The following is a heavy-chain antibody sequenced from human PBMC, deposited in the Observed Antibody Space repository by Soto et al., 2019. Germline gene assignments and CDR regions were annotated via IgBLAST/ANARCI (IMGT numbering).Heavy chain of an antibody. J-gene: IGHJ6*03. Sequence: ASVKVSCKASGYTFTSYGISWVRQAPGQGLEWMGWISAYNGNTNYAQKLQGGVTMTTDTSTSTAYMELRSLRSDDTAVYYCARLHIVLMVYAPYYYYYYMDVWGKGTTVTVSS. CDR3: ARLHIVLMVYAPYYYYYYMDV. CDR2: ISAYNGNT. D-gene: IGHD2-8*01. V-gene: IGHV1-18*01. CDR1: GYTFTSYG.